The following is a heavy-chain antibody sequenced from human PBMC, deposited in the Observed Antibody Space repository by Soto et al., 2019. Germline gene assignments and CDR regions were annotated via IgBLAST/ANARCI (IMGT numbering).Heavy chain of an antibody. J-gene: IGHJ4*02. D-gene: IGHD3-16*01. CDR1: GGSISSSY. V-gene: IGHV4-59*01. Sequence: SETLSLTCTVSGGSISSSYWTWIRQSPGKGLEWIGYIYDSGSTNYNPSLKSRVTISVDTSKNEFSLKLTSVTAADTAVYFYARELRGTLDFWGQGTLVTV. CDR3: ARELRGTLDF. CDR2: IYDSGST.